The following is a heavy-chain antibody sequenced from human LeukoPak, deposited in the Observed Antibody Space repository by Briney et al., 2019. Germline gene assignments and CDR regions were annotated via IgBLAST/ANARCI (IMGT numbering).Heavy chain of an antibody. V-gene: IGHV1-2*02. Sequence: ASVKVSCKASGYTFTGYYMHWVRQAPGQGLEWMGWINPNSGGTNYAQKFQGRVTMTRDTSISTAYMELSRLRSDDTAVYYCARAYYDGSGYQHWGQGTLVTVSS. D-gene: IGHD3-22*01. J-gene: IGHJ4*02. CDR3: ARAYYDGSGYQH. CDR2: INPNSGGT. CDR1: GYTFTGYY.